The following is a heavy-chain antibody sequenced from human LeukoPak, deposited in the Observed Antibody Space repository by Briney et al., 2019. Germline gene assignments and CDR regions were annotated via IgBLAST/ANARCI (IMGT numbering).Heavy chain of an antibody. D-gene: IGHD6-19*01. Sequence: PSETLSLTCTVSGGSISSGSYYWSWIRQPAGKGLEWIGRIYTSGSTNYNPSLKSRVTISVDTSKNQFSLKLSSVTAADTAVYYCAREASIAVAGIFDPWGQGTLVTVSS. V-gene: IGHV4-61*02. CDR1: GGSISSGSYY. CDR2: IYTSGST. J-gene: IGHJ5*02. CDR3: AREASIAVAGIFDP.